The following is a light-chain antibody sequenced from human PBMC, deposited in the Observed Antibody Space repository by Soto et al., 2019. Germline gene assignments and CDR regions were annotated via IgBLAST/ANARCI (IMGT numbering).Light chain of an antibody. V-gene: IGKV1-39*01. CDR2: AAS. CDR1: QSISSY. J-gene: IGKJ4*01. Sequence: DIHMTQSPSSLSASVGDRVTITFRASQSISSYLNWYQQKPGKAPKLLIYAASSLQSGVPSRFSGSGSGTDFTLTISSLQSEDFAVYYCQQYNELPLTFGGGTKVDIK. CDR3: QQYNELPLT.